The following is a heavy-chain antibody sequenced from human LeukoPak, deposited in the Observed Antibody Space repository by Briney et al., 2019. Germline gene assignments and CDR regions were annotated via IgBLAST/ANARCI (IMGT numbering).Heavy chain of an antibody. V-gene: IGHV3-23*01. Sequence: GGSLRLSCAASGLRFSDYTMTWVRQAPGKGPEWVSAIGGRGGSTYYADSLGGRFTISRDNSKDMLYLQMNSLKVEDTATYYCGEEGGAWGQGTKVTVSS. CDR3: GEEGGA. CDR1: GLRFSDYT. J-gene: IGHJ5*02. D-gene: IGHD3-16*01. CDR2: IGGRGGST.